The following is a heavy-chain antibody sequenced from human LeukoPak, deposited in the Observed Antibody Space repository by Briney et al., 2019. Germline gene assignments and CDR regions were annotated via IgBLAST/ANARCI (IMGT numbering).Heavy chain of an antibody. Sequence: PGGSLRLSCAASGFTFSNAWMSWVRQAPGKGLGWVGRIKSKTDGGTTDYAAPVKGRFTISRDDSKNTLYLQMNSLKTEDTAVYYCTTDIARGWLRYTPAEGYWGQGTLVTVSS. CDR3: TTDIARGWLRYTPAEGY. CDR2: IKSKTDGGTT. V-gene: IGHV3-15*01. CDR1: GFTFSNAW. D-gene: IGHD5-12*01. J-gene: IGHJ4*02.